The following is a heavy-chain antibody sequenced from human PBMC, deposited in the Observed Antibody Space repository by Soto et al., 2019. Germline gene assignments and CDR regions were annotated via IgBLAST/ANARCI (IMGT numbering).Heavy chain of an antibody. D-gene: IGHD6-19*01. CDR2: ITSDTKTI. CDR3: ARSVEGHFDF. CDR1: GFRFSIYS. V-gene: IGHV3-48*02. J-gene: IGHJ4*02. Sequence: EVQLVESGGDLLQPGGSLRLSCAASGFRFSIYSMNWVRQAPGKGLEWFSYITSDTKTIQYTDSVKGRFTISRDNAKSLVFLQMNSLREEDTAVYFCARSVEGHFDFWGQGSVVTFSS.